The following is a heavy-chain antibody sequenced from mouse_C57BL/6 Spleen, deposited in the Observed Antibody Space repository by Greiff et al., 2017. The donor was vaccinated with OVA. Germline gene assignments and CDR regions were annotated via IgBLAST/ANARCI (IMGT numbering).Heavy chain of an antibody. Sequence: EVQLQQSGPELVKPGASVKLSCKASGYSFTGYYMNWVKQSPEKSLEWIGEINPSTGGTTYNQKFKAKATLTVDKSSSTAYMQLKTLTSEDSAVYYCARSGFDYWGQGTTLTVSS. V-gene: IGHV1-42*01. J-gene: IGHJ2*01. CDR1: GYSFTGYY. CDR3: ARSGFDY. CDR2: INPSTGGT. D-gene: IGHD4-1*01.